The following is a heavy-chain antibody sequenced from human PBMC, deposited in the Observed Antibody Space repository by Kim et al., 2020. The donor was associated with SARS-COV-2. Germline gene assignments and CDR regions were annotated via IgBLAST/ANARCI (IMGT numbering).Heavy chain of an antibody. Sequence: GGSLRLSCAASGFTFSSYAMSWVRQAPGKGLEWVSAISGSGGSTYYADSVKGRFTISRDNSKNTLYLQMNSLRAEDTAVYYCAKAGPPTSYYYDSSGYYLLFDYWGQGTLVTVSS. CDR1: GFTFSSYA. CDR3: AKAGPPTSYYYDSSGYYLLFDY. CDR2: ISGSGGST. D-gene: IGHD3-22*01. J-gene: IGHJ4*02. V-gene: IGHV3-23*01.